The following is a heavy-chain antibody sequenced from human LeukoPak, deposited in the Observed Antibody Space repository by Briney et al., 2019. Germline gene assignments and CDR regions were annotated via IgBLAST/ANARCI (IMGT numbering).Heavy chain of an antibody. D-gene: IGHD1-26*01. J-gene: IGHJ4*02. CDR1: GYTFTSYY. CDR2: INPSGGST. Sequence: GASVKVSCKASGYTFTSYYMHWVRQAPGQGLEWMGIINPSGGSTNYAQKFQGRVTITADESTSTAYMELSSLRSEDTAVYYCASPYSTVFSGSPSFDYWGQGTLVTVSS. V-gene: IGHV1-46*01. CDR3: ASPYSTVFSGSPSFDY.